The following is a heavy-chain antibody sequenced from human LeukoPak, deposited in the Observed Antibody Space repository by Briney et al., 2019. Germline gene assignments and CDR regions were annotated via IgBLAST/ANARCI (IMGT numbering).Heavy chain of an antibody. Sequence: KPSETLSLTCTVSGGSISSYYWSWIRQPPGKGLEWIGYIYYSGSTNYNPSLKSRVTISVDTSKNQFSLKLSSVTAADTAVYYCASAERYCSSTSCYEAGYFDYWGQGTLVTVSS. V-gene: IGHV4-59*01. CDR1: GGSISSYY. J-gene: IGHJ4*02. CDR2: IYYSGST. CDR3: ASAERYCSSTSCYEAGYFDY. D-gene: IGHD2-2*01.